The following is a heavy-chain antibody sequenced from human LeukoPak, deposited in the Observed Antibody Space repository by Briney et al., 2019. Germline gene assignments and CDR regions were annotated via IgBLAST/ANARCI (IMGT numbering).Heavy chain of an antibody. V-gene: IGHV5-51*01. J-gene: IGHJ4*02. CDR2: IYPGDSDT. Sequence: GASLKISCKGSGSSFTSYWIGWVRPLPGEGLEWMGIIYPGDSDTRYSPSFQGQVTISADKSISTAYLQWSSLKASDTAMYYCAWTVGLQYPFDYWGQGTLVTGSS. CDR1: GSSFTSYW. D-gene: IGHD5-24*01. CDR3: AWTVGLQYPFDY.